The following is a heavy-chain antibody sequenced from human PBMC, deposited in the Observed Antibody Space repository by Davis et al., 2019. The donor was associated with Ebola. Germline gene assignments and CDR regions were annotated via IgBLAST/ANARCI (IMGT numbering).Heavy chain of an antibody. CDR3: ARAGFGTTWFDC. CDR1: AFTFRSYD. V-gene: IGHV3-13*01. CDR2: IGAAGDT. D-gene: IGHD3-16*01. Sequence: PGGSLRLSCAASAFTFRSYDMHCVRQATGNGLEWVSAIGAAGDTYYPVSVKGRFTIPRENAKNSLYLQMNSLRPEDTPVYYCARAGFGTTWFDCWGQGILVTVSS. J-gene: IGHJ5*01.